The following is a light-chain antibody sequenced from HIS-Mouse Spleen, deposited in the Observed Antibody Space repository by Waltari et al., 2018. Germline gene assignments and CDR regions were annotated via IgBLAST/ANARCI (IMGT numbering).Light chain of an antibody. Sequence: QSALTQPRSVSGSPGQSVTISCTGTSSDVGGYNYVSWYQQHPGKAPKLMIYEVSKRPSVVPDRFSGSKSGNTASLTISGLQAEDEADYYCCSYAGSYNWVFGGGTKLTVL. CDR3: CSYAGSYNWV. J-gene: IGLJ3*02. V-gene: IGLV2-11*01. CDR1: SSDVGGYNY. CDR2: EVS.